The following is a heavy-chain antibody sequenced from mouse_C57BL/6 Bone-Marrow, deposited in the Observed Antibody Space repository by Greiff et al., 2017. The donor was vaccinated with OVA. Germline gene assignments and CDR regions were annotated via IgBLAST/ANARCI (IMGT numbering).Heavy chain of an antibody. CDR2: IYPSDSET. D-gene: IGHD1-1*01. Sequence: QVQLQQPGAELVRPGSSVKLSCKASGYTFTSYWMDWVKQRPGQGLEWIGNIYPSDSETRYNQKFKDKATLTVDKSSSTAYMQLSSLTSEDSAVYYCARAITTVVAWYFDVWGTGTTVTVSS. CDR3: ARAITTVVAWYFDV. V-gene: IGHV1-61*01. CDR1: GYTFTSYW. J-gene: IGHJ1*03.